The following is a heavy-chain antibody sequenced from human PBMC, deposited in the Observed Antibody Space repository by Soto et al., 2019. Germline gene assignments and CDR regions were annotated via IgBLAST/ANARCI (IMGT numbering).Heavy chain of an antibody. Sequence: EVQLVESGGGLIQPGGSLRLSCTASGLSVRNNYMSWVRQAPGMGLEWVSVIYNDGTTYYADSVMGRFTITRDTSKNTLSLQMNSLRAEDTAVYYCMRPLPTGRNYGMDFWGQGTTVTVSS. CDR1: GLSVRNNY. D-gene: IGHD3-10*01. J-gene: IGHJ6*02. CDR3: MRPLPTGRNYGMDF. V-gene: IGHV3-53*01. CDR2: IYNDGTT.